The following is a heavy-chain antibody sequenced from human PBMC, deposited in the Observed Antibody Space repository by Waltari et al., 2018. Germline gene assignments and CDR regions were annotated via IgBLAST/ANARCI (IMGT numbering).Heavy chain of an antibody. D-gene: IGHD6-13*01. V-gene: IGHV4-30-4*08. Sequence: QVQLQESGPGLVKPSQTLSLTCTVSGGSISRGDYYWSWIRQPPGKGLEWIGYIYYSGSTYYHPSLKSRVTISVDTSKNQFSLKLSSVTAADTAVYYCASIAAAAVGVWGQGTLVTVSS. J-gene: IGHJ4*02. CDR1: GGSISRGDYY. CDR2: IYYSGST. CDR3: ASIAAAAVGV.